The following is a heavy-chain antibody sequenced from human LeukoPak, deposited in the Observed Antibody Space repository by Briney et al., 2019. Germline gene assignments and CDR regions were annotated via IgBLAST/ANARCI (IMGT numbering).Heavy chain of an antibody. Sequence: GGSLRLSCAASGFTFSSYAMHWVRQAPGKGLEWVAVISYDGSNKYYADSVKGRFTISRDNSKNTLYLQMNSLRAEDTAVYYCARGAAAEQLDYWGQGTLVTVSS. CDR3: ARGAAAEQLDY. CDR1: GFTFSSYA. D-gene: IGHD6-13*01. CDR2: ISYDGSNK. J-gene: IGHJ4*02. V-gene: IGHV3-30-3*01.